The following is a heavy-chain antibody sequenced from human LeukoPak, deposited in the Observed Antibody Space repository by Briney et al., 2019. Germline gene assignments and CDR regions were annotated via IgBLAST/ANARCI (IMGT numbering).Heavy chain of an antibody. D-gene: IGHD6-19*01. Sequence: SETLSLTCTVSGGSISSNNYYWDWIRQPPGKGLEWIGSIYYRGNIYYNPSLKSRVTISIDPSKNQFSLKLSSVTAADTAVYYCARGSRTGYSSLRRMVDVWGQGTTVTVSS. CDR3: ARGSRTGYSSLRRMVDV. J-gene: IGHJ6*02. V-gene: IGHV4-39*07. CDR2: IYYRGNI. CDR1: GGSISSNNYY.